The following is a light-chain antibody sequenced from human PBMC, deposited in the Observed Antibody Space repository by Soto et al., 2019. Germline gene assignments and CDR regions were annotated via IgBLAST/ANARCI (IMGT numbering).Light chain of an antibody. CDR2: GTS. V-gene: IGKV3-20*01. J-gene: IGKJ1*01. CDR3: QQYGSSPWT. Sequence: EIVLTQSPGTLSLSPGERATLSCRASQSVSSSFVAWFQQKPGQAPRLLIYGTSSRATDIPDRFSGSGSGTDFTLTINRLEPEDFAMYFCQQYGSSPWTFDQGTKVEIK. CDR1: QSVSSSF.